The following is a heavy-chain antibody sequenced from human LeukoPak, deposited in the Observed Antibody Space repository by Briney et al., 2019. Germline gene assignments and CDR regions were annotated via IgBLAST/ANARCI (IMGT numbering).Heavy chain of an antibody. CDR1: GYSFTSYW. CDR2: IYPGDSDT. J-gene: IGHJ5*02. CDR3: ARHGASSTSLWFDP. V-gene: IGHV5-51*01. D-gene: IGHD2-2*01. Sequence: KVSCKASGYSFTSYWIGWVRQMPGKGLEWMGIIYPGDSDTRYSPSFQGQVTISADKSISTAYLQWSSLKASDTAMYYCARHGASSTSLWFDPWGQGTLVTVSS.